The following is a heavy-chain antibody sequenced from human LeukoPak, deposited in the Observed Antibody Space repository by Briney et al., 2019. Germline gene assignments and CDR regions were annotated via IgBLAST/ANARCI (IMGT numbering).Heavy chain of an antibody. D-gene: IGHD2-21*01. Sequence: SETLSLTCTVSGGSISSGGYYWSWIRQPPGKGLEWIGYIYHSGSTYYNPSLKSRVTISVDRSKNQFSLKLSSVTAADTAVYYCASASCGGDCYIDTNWFDPWGQGTLVTVSS. CDR3: ASASCGGDCYIDTNWFDP. CDR2: IYHSGST. V-gene: IGHV4-30-2*01. J-gene: IGHJ5*02. CDR1: GGSISSGGYY.